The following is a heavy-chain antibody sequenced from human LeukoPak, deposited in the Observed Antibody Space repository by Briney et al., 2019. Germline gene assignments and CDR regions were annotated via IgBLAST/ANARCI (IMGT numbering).Heavy chain of an antibody. CDR1: GFTFSTYA. Sequence: GGSLRLSCAASGFTFSTYAMSWVRQAPGKGLEWVSAISGSGGSTYYADSVKGRFTISRDNSKNTLYLQMNSLRAEDTAVYYRAKEGYRYGYAIDYWGQGTLVTVSS. CDR3: AKEGYRYGYAIDY. J-gene: IGHJ4*02. CDR2: ISGSGGST. D-gene: IGHD5-18*01. V-gene: IGHV3-23*01.